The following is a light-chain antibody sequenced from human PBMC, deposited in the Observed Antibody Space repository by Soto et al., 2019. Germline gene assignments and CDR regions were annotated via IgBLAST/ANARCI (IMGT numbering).Light chain of an antibody. J-gene: IGKJ2*01. CDR2: AAS. CDR3: QQSYRTPYT. V-gene: IGKV1-39*01. Sequence: DLQMTQSPSSLSASVGDRVTITCRASQSISSYLNWYQQKPGKAPKLLIYAASSLQSGVPSRFSGSGSGTEFTLTISSLQPEDFATYYCQQSYRTPYTVGQGTKLEIK. CDR1: QSISSY.